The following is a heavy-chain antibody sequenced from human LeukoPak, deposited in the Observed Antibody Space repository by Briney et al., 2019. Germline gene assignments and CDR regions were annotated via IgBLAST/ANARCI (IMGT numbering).Heavy chain of an antibody. J-gene: IGHJ4*02. CDR3: ARGGYSGYDWPDY. CDR2: INPNSGGT. CDR1: GYTFTGYY. Sequence: ASVKVSCKASGYTFTGYYMHWVRQAPGQGLEWMGWINPNSGGTNYAKKFQGRVTMTRDTSISTAYMELSRLRSDDTAVYYCARGGYSGYDWPDYWGQGTLVTVSS. V-gene: IGHV1-2*02. D-gene: IGHD5-12*01.